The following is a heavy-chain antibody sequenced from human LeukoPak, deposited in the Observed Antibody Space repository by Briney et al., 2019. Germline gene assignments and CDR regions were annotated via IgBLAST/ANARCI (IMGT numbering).Heavy chain of an antibody. CDR2: INHSGST. CDR3: ARRERYYYDSSGVPYFDY. J-gene: IGHJ4*02. Sequence: SETLSLACAVYGGSFSGYYWSWIRQPPGKGLEWIGEINHSGSTNYNPSLKSRVTISVDTSKNQFSLKLSSVTAADTAVYYCARRERYYYDSSGVPYFDYWGQGTLVTVSS. V-gene: IGHV4-34*01. D-gene: IGHD3-22*01. CDR1: GGSFSGYY.